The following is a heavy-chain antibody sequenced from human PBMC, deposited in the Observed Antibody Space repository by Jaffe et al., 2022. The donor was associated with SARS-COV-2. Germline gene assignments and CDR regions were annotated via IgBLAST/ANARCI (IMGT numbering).Heavy chain of an antibody. Sequence: QVQLQESGPGLVKPSQTLSLTCTVSGGSISSGSYYWSWIRQPAGKGLEWIGRIYTSGSTNYNPSLKSRVTISVDTSKNQFSLKLSSVTAADTAVYYCARDQWERPFDYWGQGTLVTVSS. CDR1: GGSISSGSYY. D-gene: IGHD1-26*01. V-gene: IGHV4-61*02. J-gene: IGHJ4*02. CDR2: IYTSGST. CDR3: ARDQWERPFDY.